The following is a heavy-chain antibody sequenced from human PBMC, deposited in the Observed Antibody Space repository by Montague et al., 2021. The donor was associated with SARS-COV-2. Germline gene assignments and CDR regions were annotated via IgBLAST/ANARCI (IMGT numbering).Heavy chain of an antibody. CDR2: INHSGST. Sequence: SETLSLTCAVSSGSFRGYYWSWIRQPPGKGLEWIGEINHSGSTTHKPSXXSRVSISVDTSNKQFSLKVTSVTAADTAVYYCARLGAITLVRGITKADFSNYGMDVWGQGTTVTVSS. J-gene: IGHJ6*02. CDR1: SGSFRGYY. CDR3: ARLGAITLVRGITKADFSNYGMDV. D-gene: IGHD3-10*01. V-gene: IGHV4-34*01.